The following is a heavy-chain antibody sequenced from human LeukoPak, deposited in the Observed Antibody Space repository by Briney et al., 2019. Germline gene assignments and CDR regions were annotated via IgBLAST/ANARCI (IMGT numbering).Heavy chain of an antibody. J-gene: IGHJ4*02. V-gene: IGHV4-39*07. D-gene: IGHD2-15*01. Sequence: SETLSLTCTVSGGSISSYYRGWIRQPPGKGLEWIGSIYYSGSTYYNPSLKSRVTISVDTSKNQFSLKLSSVTAADTAVYYCARDGSGGSSEQYWGQGTLVTVSS. CDR1: GGSISSYY. CDR2: IYYSGST. CDR3: ARDGSGGSSEQY.